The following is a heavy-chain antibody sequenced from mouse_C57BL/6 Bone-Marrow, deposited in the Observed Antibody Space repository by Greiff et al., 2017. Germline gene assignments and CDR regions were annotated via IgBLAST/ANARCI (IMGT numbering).Heavy chain of an antibody. V-gene: IGHV3-6*01. CDR2: ISYDGSN. D-gene: IGHD1-1*01. CDR1: GYSITSGYY. Sequence: VQLQQSGPGLVKPSQSLSLTCSVTGYSITSGYYWNWIRQFPGNKLEWMGYISYDGSNNYNPSLKNRISITRDTSKNQFFLKLNSVTTEDTATYYCARITTVVEEGAMDYWGQGTSVTVSS. J-gene: IGHJ4*01. CDR3: ARITTVVEEGAMDY.